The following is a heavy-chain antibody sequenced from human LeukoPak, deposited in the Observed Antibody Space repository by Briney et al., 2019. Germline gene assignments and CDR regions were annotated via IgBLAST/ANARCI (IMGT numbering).Heavy chain of an antibody. D-gene: IGHD6-13*01. V-gene: IGHV3-23*01. CDR3: AKEGRIAAGTGDYFDY. CDR2: ISANGDTT. J-gene: IGHJ4*02. CDR1: GFTFSSYA. Sequence: PGGSLRLSCAASGFTFSSYAMSGVRQAPGRGLEGVSGISANGDTTKYADSVKGRFTISRDNSKNTVFLQMNSLRADDTAVYYCAKEGRIAAGTGDYFDYWGQGTLVTVSS.